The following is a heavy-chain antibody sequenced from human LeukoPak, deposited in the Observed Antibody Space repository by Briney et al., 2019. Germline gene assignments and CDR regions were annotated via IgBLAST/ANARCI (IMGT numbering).Heavy chain of an antibody. Sequence: SETLSLTCTVSGGSISSSSYYWGWIRQSPGKGLEWIGEINHSGSTNYNPSLKSRVTISVDTSKNQFSLKLSSVTAADTAVYYCARSAYYYGSGRGYFDYWGQGTLVTVSS. J-gene: IGHJ4*02. D-gene: IGHD3-10*01. V-gene: IGHV4-39*07. CDR1: GGSISSSSYY. CDR2: INHSGST. CDR3: ARSAYYYGSGRGYFDY.